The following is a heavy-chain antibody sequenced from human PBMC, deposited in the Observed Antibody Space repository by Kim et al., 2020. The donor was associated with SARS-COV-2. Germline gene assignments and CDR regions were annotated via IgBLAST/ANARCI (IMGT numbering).Heavy chain of an antibody. Sequence: YADSVKGRFTISRDNAKNSLYLQMNSLRAEDTALYYCAKGAVLVRGVYDYWGQGTLVTVSS. CDR3: AKGAVLVRGVYDY. J-gene: IGHJ4*02. V-gene: IGHV3-9*01. D-gene: IGHD3-10*01.